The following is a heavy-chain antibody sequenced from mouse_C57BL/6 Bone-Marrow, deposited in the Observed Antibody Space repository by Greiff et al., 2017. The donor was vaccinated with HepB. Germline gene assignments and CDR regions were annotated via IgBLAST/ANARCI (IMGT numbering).Heavy chain of an antibody. CDR3: ARRDGYLYWYFDV. V-gene: IGHV1-82*01. Sequence: VKLQESGPELVKPGASVKISCKASGYAFSSSWMNWVKQRPGKGLEWIGRIYPGDGDTNYNGKFKGKATLTADKSSSTAYMQLSSLTSEDSAVYFCARRDGYLYWYFDVWGTGTTVTVSS. CDR2: IYPGDGDT. CDR1: GYAFSSSW. J-gene: IGHJ1*03. D-gene: IGHD2-3*01.